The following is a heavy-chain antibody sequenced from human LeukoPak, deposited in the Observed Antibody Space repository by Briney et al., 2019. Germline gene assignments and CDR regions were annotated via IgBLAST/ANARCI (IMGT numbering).Heavy chain of an antibody. CDR1: GYSISSGYY. CDR2: IYHSGST. CDR3: ARSNCGGDCYSQNLFDY. V-gene: IGHV4-38-2*02. Sequence: PSETLSLTCTVSGYSISSGYYWGWIRQPPGKGLEWIGSIYHSGSTYYNPSLKSRVTISVDTSMNQFSLKLSSVTAADTAVYYCARSNCGGDCYSQNLFDYWGQGTLVTVSS. D-gene: IGHD2-21*01. J-gene: IGHJ4*02.